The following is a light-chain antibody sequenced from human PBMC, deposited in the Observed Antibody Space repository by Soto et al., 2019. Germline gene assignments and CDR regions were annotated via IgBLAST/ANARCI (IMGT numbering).Light chain of an antibody. CDR3: QQYNDYSWT. CDR1: QSISTW. Sequence: DIQMTQSPSTLSASVGDRVTITCRASQSISTWLAWYQQKPGKAPNLLIYKASTLESGVPSSFSGSGSGTEFPLTISSLQPDDFATYYCQQYNDYSWTFGQGTKVEIK. CDR2: KAS. V-gene: IGKV1-5*03. J-gene: IGKJ1*01.